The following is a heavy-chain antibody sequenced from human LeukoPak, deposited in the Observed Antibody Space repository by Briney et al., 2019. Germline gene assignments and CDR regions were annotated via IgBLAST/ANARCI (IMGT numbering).Heavy chain of an antibody. CDR3: ARHGSSDYSDSSGFYSNYFFGY. V-gene: IGHV5-51*01. CDR1: GYSFTSYW. CDR2: IYPSDSDT. D-gene: IGHD3-22*01. J-gene: IGHJ4*02. Sequence: KPGESLKISCKGSGYSFTSYWIGWVRQMPGKGLEWMGIIYPSDSDTRYSPSFQGQVTISADKSISTAYLHWSGLTASDTAMYYCARHGSSDYSDSSGFYSNYFFGYWGQGTLVTVSS.